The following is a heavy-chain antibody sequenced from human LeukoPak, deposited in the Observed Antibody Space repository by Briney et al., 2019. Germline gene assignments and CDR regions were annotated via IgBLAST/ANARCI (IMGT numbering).Heavy chain of an antibody. CDR2: ITTSGGST. J-gene: IGHJ4*02. D-gene: IGHD3-22*01. Sequence: GGSLRLSCAASGFTFSSYAMCWVRQAPGKGLEWVSFITTSGGSTSYADSVKGRFTISRDNPRNTLYMQMNSLRDEDTAVYYCAIMHGYYDGSGYWVQWGQGTLVTVSS. CDR1: GFTFSSYA. V-gene: IGHV3-23*01. CDR3: AIMHGYYDGSGYWVQ.